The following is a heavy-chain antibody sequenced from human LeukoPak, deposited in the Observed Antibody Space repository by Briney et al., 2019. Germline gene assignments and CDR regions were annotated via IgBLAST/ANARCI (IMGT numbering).Heavy chain of an antibody. CDR1: GFTFRNYW. CDR2: ISGSGGST. D-gene: IGHD3-22*01. Sequence: SGGSLRLSCAASGFTFRNYWMSWVRQAPGKGLEWVSAISGSGGSTYYADSVKGRFTISRDNSKNTLYLQMNSLRAEDTAVYYCAKDRVSGVVAILICGYWGQGTLVTVSS. CDR3: AKDRVSGVVAILICGY. V-gene: IGHV3-23*01. J-gene: IGHJ4*02.